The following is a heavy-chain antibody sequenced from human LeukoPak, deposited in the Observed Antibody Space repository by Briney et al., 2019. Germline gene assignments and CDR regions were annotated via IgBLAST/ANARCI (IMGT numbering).Heavy chain of an antibody. V-gene: IGHV1-69*04. CDR1: GGTFSSYA. Sequence: GASVKVSCKASGGTFSSYAISWVRQAPGQGLEWMGRIIPILGIANYAQKFQGRVTITADKSTSTAYMELSSLRSEDTAVYYCARGPNPNYYDSSGYTPLGYWGQGTLVTVSS. D-gene: IGHD3-22*01. J-gene: IGHJ4*02. CDR2: IIPILGIA. CDR3: ARGPNPNYYDSSGYTPLGY.